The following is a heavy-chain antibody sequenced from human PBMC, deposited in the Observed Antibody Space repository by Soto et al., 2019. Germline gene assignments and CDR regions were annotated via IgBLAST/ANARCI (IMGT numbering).Heavy chain of an antibody. CDR3: ARGSLLYSSSREPIDY. D-gene: IGHD6-13*01. V-gene: IGHV1-3*01. CDR2: INAGNGNT. Sequence: GASVTVSCKASGYTFTSYAMHWVRQAPGQRLEWMGWINAGNGNTKYSQKFQGRVTITRDTSASTAYMELSSLRSEDTTVYYCARGSLLYSSSREPIDYWGQGTLVTLSS. CDR1: GYTFTSYA. J-gene: IGHJ4*02.